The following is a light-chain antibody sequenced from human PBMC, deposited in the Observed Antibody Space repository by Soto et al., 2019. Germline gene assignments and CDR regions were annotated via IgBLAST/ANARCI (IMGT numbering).Light chain of an antibody. CDR1: SSNIGAGYD. CDR2: GNS. V-gene: IGLV1-40*01. Sequence: QSVLTQPPSVSGAPGQRVTISCTGSSSNIGAGYDVHWYQQLPGTAPKLLIYGNSNRPSGVPDRFSGSKSGTSASLAITGLEAEDEDDYYCQSYDSSLSARDVFGTGTKLTVL. J-gene: IGLJ1*01. CDR3: QSYDSSLSARDV.